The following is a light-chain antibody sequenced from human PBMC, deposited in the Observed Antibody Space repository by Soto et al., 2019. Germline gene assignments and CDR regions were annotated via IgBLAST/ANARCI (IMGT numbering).Light chain of an antibody. CDR3: QSYDSSLIGSV. CDR1: SSNIGAGYD. V-gene: IGLV1-40*01. CDR2: GNS. J-gene: IGLJ2*01. Sequence: QSVLTKPPSGSGAPGQSVTISCTGSSSNIGAGYDVHWYQQLPGTAPKLLIDGNSNRPSGVPDRFSGSKSGTSASLAITGLQAEDEADYYCQSYDSSLIGSVFGGGPKLTVL.